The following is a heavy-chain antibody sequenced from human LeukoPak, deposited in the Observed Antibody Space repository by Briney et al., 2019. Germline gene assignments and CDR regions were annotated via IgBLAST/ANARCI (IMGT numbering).Heavy chain of an antibody. CDR2: ITTDGGDT. CDR1: GFTFSTYA. V-gene: IGHV3-64*02. CDR3: ARGGAYGSGSYYYMDY. Sequence: VGSLRLSCAASGFTFSTYAMHWVRQAPGKGLKFVAAITTDGGDTYYADSVKGRFTISRDNSKNTLYLQMGSLRAEDMAFYYCARGGAYGSGSYYYMDYWGQGTLVTVSS. D-gene: IGHD3-10*01. J-gene: IGHJ4*02.